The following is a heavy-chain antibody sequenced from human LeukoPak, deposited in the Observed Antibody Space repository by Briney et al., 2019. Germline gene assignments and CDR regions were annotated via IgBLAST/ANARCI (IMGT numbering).Heavy chain of an antibody. Sequence: SETLSLTCTVSGGSISTYYWSWIRQPPGKGLEWIAYIDYSASTNYNPSLKSRVTISVDTSKNQFSLKLSSVTAADTAVYYCARDSRRELLHAFDIWGQGTMVTVSS. CDR2: IDYSAST. CDR3: ARDSRRELLHAFDI. CDR1: GGSISTYY. V-gene: IGHV4-59*01. D-gene: IGHD1-26*01. J-gene: IGHJ3*02.